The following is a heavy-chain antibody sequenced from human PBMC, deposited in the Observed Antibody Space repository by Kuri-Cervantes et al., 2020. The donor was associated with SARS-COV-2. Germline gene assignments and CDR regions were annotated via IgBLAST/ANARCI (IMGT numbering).Heavy chain of an antibody. CDR2: ISSSSSYI. Sequence: GESLKISCAASGFTFSSYSMNWVRQAPGKGLEWVSSISSSSSYIYYADSVKGRFTISRDNAKNSLYLQMNSLRVEDTAVYYCARDVWSGYYYGMDVWGQGTTVTVSS. CDR1: GFTFSSYS. D-gene: IGHD3-3*01. CDR3: ARDVWSGYYYGMDV. J-gene: IGHJ6*02. V-gene: IGHV3-21*01.